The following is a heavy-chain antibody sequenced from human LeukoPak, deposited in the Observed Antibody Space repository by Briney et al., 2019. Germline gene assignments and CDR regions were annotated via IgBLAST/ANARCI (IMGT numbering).Heavy chain of an antibody. J-gene: IGHJ5*02. V-gene: IGHV4-30-4*08. CDR1: GFTFSSYS. CDR3: ATFANWFDP. CDR2: IYYSGST. Sequence: LRLSCAASGFTFSSYSMNWVRQPPGKGLEWIGYIYYSGSTYYNPSLKSRVTISVDTSKNQFSLKLSSVTAADTAVYYCATFANWFDPWGQGTLVTVSS.